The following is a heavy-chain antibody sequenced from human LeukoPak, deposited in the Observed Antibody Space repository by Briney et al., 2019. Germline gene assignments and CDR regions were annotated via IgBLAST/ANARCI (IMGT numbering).Heavy chain of an antibody. CDR3: ARAMISSGWFPAFDL. D-gene: IGHD6-19*01. Sequence: GGSLRLSCAASGFTFSSYAMSWVRQAPGKGLERVSGISASGGSAYYADSVKGRFTISRDNSKNSLHLQMNLLTAEDTAIYYCARAMISSGWFPAFDLWGQGTLVTVSP. CDR1: GFTFSSYA. V-gene: IGHV3-23*01. J-gene: IGHJ4*02. CDR2: ISASGGSA.